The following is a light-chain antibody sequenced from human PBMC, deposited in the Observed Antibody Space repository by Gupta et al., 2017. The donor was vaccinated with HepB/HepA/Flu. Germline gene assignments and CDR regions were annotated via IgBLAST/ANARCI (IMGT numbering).Light chain of an antibody. CDR2: AAS. CDR1: QVISSY. Sequence: DIQLTQSPSFLSASVGDRVTITCRASQVISSYLAWYQQKPGKAPKLLIYAASTLQSGVPSRFSGSGSGTEFTLTISSLQPEDFATYYCQQLNSYPHFGQGTKLEIK. CDR3: QQLNSYPH. V-gene: IGKV1-9*01. J-gene: IGKJ2*01.